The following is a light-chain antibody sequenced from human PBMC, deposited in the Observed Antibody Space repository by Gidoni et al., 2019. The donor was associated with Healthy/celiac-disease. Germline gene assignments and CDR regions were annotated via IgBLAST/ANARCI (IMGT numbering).Light chain of an antibody. J-gene: IGKJ4*01. V-gene: IGKV3-20*01. CDR1: QSVSSSY. CDR2: GAS. Sequence: ELVLTQSPGTLSLSPGERATLSCRASQSVSSSYLAWYQQKPGQAPRLLIYGASSRATGIPDRFSGSGSGTDFTLTISRLEPEDFAVDYCQQYGSSPFTFGGGTKVEIK. CDR3: QQYGSSPFT.